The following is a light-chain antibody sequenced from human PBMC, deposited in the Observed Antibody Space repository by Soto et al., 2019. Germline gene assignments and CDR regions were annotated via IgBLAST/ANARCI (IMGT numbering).Light chain of an antibody. CDR2: DVS. CDR3: QQYSNLIT. J-gene: IGKJ5*01. Sequence: DSQMTQSPCTVSASVGDRVTTTCRASQSINAWLAWYQQKPGKAPKLLIYDVSTLASGVPSRFSGSGSGTYFSFTISSLQPEDFATYYCQQYSNLITFGQGTRLENK. CDR1: QSINAW. V-gene: IGKV1-5*01.